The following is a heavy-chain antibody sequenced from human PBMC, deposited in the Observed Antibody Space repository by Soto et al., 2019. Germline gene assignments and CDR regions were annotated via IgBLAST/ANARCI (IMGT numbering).Heavy chain of an antibody. V-gene: IGHV3-30*18. CDR2: ISYDGSNK. CDR1: GFTFSSYG. D-gene: IGHD3-9*01. CDR3: AKNQDILTGNDYFDY. J-gene: IGHJ4*02. Sequence: PGGSLRLSCAASGFTFSSYGMHWVRQAPGKGLEWVAVISYDGSNKYYADSVKGRFTISRGNSKNTLYLQMNSLRAEDTAVYYCAKNQDILTGNDYFDYWGQGTLVTVSS.